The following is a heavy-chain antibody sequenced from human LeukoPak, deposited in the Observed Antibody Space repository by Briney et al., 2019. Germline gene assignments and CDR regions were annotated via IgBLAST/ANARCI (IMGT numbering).Heavy chain of an antibody. D-gene: IGHD4-17*01. CDR3: ARERALYGDYVSWFDP. V-gene: IGHV4-59*01. CDR2: IYYSGST. Sequence: SETLSLTCTVSGGSISSYYWSWIRQPPGKGLEWIGYIYYSGSTNYNPSLKSRVTISVDTSKNQFSLKLSSVTAADTAVYYCARERALYGDYVSWFDPWGQGTLVTVSS. CDR1: GGSISSYY. J-gene: IGHJ5*02.